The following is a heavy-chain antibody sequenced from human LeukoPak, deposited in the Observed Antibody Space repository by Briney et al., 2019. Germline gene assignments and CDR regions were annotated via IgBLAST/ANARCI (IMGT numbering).Heavy chain of an antibody. CDR3: ARPITYYDFWSGKSNYYGMDV. CDR1: GFTFSSYA. J-gene: IGHJ6*02. CDR2: ISYDGSNK. Sequence: PGGPLRLSCAASGFTFSSYAMHWVRQAPGKGLEWVAVISYDGSNKYYADSVKGRFTISRDNSKNTLYLQMNSLRAEDTAVYYCARPITYYDFWSGKSNYYGMDVWGQGATVTVSS. D-gene: IGHD3-3*01. V-gene: IGHV3-30-3*01.